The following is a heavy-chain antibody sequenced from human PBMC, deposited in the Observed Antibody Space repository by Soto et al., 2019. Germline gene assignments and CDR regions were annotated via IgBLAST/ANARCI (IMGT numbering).Heavy chain of an antibody. CDR2: INHSGST. Sequence: PSETLSLTCAVYGGSFSGYYWSWIRQPPGKGLEWIGEINHSGSTNYNPSLKSRVTISVDTSKNQFSLKLSSVTAADTAVYYCARGHSLRSKYYFDYWGQGTLVTVSS. D-gene: IGHD4-17*01. V-gene: IGHV4-34*01. CDR3: ARGHSLRSKYYFDY. J-gene: IGHJ4*02. CDR1: GGSFSGYY.